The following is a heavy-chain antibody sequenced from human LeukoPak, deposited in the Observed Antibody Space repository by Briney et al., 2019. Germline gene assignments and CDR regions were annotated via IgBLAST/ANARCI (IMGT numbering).Heavy chain of an antibody. CDR1: GYTFTSYG. D-gene: IGHD3-10*01. Sequence: ASVKVSCKASGYTFTSYGISRVRQAPGQGLEWMGWISAYNGNTNYAQKLQGRVTMTTDTSTSTAYMEPRSLRSDDTAVYYCARGAKRTKFGELYPYYFDYWGQGTLVTVSS. J-gene: IGHJ4*02. V-gene: IGHV1-18*01. CDR3: ARGAKRTKFGELYPYYFDY. CDR2: ISAYNGNT.